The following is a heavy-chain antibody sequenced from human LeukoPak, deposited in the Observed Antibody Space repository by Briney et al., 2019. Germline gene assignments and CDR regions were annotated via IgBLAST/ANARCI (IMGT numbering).Heavy chain of an antibody. J-gene: IGHJ4*02. D-gene: IGHD3-3*01. Sequence: PGGSLRLSCAASGFTFSSYSMNWVRQAPGKGLEWVSSISSSSSYIYYADSVKGRFTISRDNAKNSLYLQMNSLRAEDTAVYYCARDLPDFWSGYQVDYWGQGTLVTVSS. CDR1: GFTFSSYS. V-gene: IGHV3-21*01. CDR2: ISSSSSYI. CDR3: ARDLPDFWSGYQVDY.